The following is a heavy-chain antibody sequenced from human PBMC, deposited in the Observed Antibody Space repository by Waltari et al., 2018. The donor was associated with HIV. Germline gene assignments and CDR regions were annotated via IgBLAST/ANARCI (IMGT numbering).Heavy chain of an antibody. D-gene: IGHD3-16*01. CDR2: INAGNGYR. CDR3: ARGGYDRGDFDY. CDR1: GYTFPNYA. Sequence: QVQLVQSGAEVEKPGASVKVSCKASGYTFPNYAIHWVRQAPGQRLEWMGWINAGNGYRKYPQRFQGRVTITRDTSASTAYMELSSLRPEDTAVYYCARGGYDRGDFDYWGQGTLVTVSS. V-gene: IGHV1-3*01. J-gene: IGHJ4*02.